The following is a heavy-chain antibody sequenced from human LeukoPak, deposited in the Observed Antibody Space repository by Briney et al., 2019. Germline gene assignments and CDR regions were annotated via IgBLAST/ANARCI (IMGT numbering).Heavy chain of an antibody. CDR3: ARSTGSTMFIDY. CDR1: GGPISPYY. V-gene: IGHV4-59*01. D-gene: IGHD3-10*02. CDR2: NYYSGNT. Sequence: PSETLSLTCTVPGGPISPYYWSWVQPPPRKGMEWLGYNYYSGNTDYNPPLQSRVAKSVKTSQHQIPLKPSPVPAPAPAPQSRARSTGSTMFIDYWGQGTLVTVSS. J-gene: IGHJ4*02.